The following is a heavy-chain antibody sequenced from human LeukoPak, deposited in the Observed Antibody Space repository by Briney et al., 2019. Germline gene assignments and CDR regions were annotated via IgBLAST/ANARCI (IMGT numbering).Heavy chain of an antibody. CDR2: ISSSSSTI. CDR3: ARRYDFWSGYYTDYFDY. V-gene: IGHV3-48*01. J-gene: IGHJ4*02. Sequence: GGSLRLSCAASGFTFSSYSMNWVRQAPGKGLECGSYISSSSSTIYYADSVKVRFTISRDNAKNSLYLQMNSLRAEDTAVYYCARRYDFWSGYYTDYFDYWGQGTLVTVSS. D-gene: IGHD3-3*01. CDR1: GFTFSSYS.